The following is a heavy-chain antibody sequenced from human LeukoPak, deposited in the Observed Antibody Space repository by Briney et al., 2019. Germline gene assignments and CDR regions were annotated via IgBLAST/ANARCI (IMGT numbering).Heavy chain of an antibody. D-gene: IGHD4-23*01. CDR2: ISGSGGST. CDR1: GFTFRSYA. V-gene: IGHV3-23*01. J-gene: IGHJ4*02. Sequence: GGSLRLSCAASGFTFRSYAMSWVREAPGKGLKGVSAISGSGGSTYYADTVKGRFTISRDNSKNTLYLQMNSLRAEDTAVYYCAKRPGDYGGKYFDYWGQGTLVTVSS. CDR3: AKRPGDYGGKYFDY.